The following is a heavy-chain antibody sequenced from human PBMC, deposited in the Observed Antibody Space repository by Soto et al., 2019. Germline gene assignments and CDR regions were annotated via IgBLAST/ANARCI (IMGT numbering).Heavy chain of an antibody. D-gene: IGHD3-22*01. CDR2: IWYDGSNK. CDR1: GFTFSSYG. Sequence: GGSLRLSCAASGFTFSSYGMHWVRQAPGKGLEWVAVIWYDGSNKYYADSVKGRFTISRDNSKNTLYLQMSSLRAEDTAVYYCARDPDYYDSSGIDYWGQGTLVTVSS. CDR3: ARDPDYYDSSGIDY. V-gene: IGHV3-33*01. J-gene: IGHJ4*02.